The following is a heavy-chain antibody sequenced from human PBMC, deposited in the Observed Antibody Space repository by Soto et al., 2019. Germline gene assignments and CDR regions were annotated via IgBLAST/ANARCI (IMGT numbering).Heavy chain of an antibody. CDR3: ARVGGPLTSSWDYDL. D-gene: IGHD3-3*01. CDR1: GYSFTNYC. J-gene: IGHJ2*01. CDR2: INPRTGST. V-gene: IGHV1-46*01. Sequence: QVQLVQSGADVKKPGTSVKVSCKAAGYSFTNYCMYWVRQAPGQGLEWMGMINPRTGSTRYAQKFQDRVTLTRDTSTSTVYMESSTLISDDTAVYYCARVGGPLTSSWDYDLWGPGTLVTVSS.